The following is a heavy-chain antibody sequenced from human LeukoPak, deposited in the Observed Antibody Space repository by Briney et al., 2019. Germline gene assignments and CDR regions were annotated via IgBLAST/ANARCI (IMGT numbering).Heavy chain of an antibody. V-gene: IGHV3-21*01. CDR3: ARGGWKDYFDY. CDR2: ISDSSSYI. CDR1: GFTFSHYS. J-gene: IGHJ4*02. Sequence: GGSLRLSCAASGFTFSHYSMNWVRQAPGKGLEWVSSISDSSSYIYYADSLKGRFTISRDNAKNSLYLQMNSLRAEDTAVYYCARGGWKDYFDYWGQGTLVTVSS. D-gene: IGHD1-1*01.